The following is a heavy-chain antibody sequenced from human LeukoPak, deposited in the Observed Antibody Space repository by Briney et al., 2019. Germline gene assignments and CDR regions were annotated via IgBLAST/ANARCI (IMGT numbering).Heavy chain of an antibody. V-gene: IGHV3-53*01. CDR1: GFTFSSYG. J-gene: IGHJ4*02. Sequence: GGSLRLSCAASGFTFSSYGMSWVRQAPGKGLEWVSVIYSGGSTYYADSVKGRFTISRDNSKNTLYLQMNSLRAEDTAVYYCARDPYWGQGTLVTVSS. CDR3: ARDPY. CDR2: IYSGGST.